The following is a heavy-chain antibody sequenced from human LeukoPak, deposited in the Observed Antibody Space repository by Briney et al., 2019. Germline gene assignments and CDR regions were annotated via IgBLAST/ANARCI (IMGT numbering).Heavy chain of an antibody. J-gene: IGHJ4*02. CDR2: INSNNGDT. CDR1: GYTFTSHD. Sequence: ASVKVSCKASGYTFTSHDIIWVRQATGQGLEWMGWINSNNGDTTYAQSFQDRVTITRDTSISTAYMELTSLRSDDTAVYYCARNHEGFRYWGQGTLVTASS. V-gene: IGHV1-8*03. CDR3: ARNHEGFRY.